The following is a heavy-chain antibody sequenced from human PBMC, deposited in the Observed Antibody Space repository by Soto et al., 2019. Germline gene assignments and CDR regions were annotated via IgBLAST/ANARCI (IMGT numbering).Heavy chain of an antibody. D-gene: IGHD1-20*01. CDR1: GYTFTAYY. CDR3: AREELTGTKCFDY. CDR2: INPTSGGT. V-gene: IGHV1-2*04. Sequence: QVQLVQSGAEVKKPGASVKVSCKASGYTFTAYYIHWVRQAPGQGLEWMGGINPTSGGTNYAQKFQACVTMTRDTSISTAYLELSRLRSDDTALYYCAREELTGTKCFDYWGQGTLVTVSS. J-gene: IGHJ4*02.